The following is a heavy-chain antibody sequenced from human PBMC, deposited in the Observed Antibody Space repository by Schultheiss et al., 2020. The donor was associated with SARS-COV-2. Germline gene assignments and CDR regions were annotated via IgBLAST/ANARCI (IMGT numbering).Heavy chain of an antibody. V-gene: IGHV4-4*07. Sequence: SETLSLTCTVSGGSISSYYWSWIRQPAGKGLEWIGRIYTSGSTNYNPSLKSRVTISVDTSKNQFSLKLSSVTAADTAVYYCARGRTMVRGVISHYYYMDVWGKGTTVTVSS. CDR2: IYTSGST. CDR1: GGSISSYY. J-gene: IGHJ6*03. CDR3: ARGRTMVRGVISHYYYMDV. D-gene: IGHD3-10*01.